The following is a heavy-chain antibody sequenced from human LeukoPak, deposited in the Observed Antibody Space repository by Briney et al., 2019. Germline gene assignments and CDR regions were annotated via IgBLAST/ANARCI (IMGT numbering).Heavy chain of an antibody. Sequence: ASVKVSCKASGGTFSSYAISWVRQAPGQGLEWMGGIIPIFGTANYAQKFQGRVTITADESTSTAYMELSSLRSEDTAVYYCARGGETRTYYYDSSGYYYGNYWGQGTLVTVS. CDR3: ARGGETRTYYYDSSGYYYGNY. CDR2: IIPIFGTA. CDR1: GGTFSSYA. J-gene: IGHJ4*02. D-gene: IGHD3-22*01. V-gene: IGHV1-69*13.